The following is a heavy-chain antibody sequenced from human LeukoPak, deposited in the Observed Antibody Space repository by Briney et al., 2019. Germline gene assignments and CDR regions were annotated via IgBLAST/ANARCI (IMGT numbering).Heavy chain of an antibody. V-gene: IGHV6-1*01. CDR1: GDSVSSGSAA. CDR3: ARGEADYFDY. CDR2: IYYRSTWFN. J-gene: IGHJ4*02. D-gene: IGHD1-26*01. Sequence: SQTLSLTCAISGDSVSSGSAAWNWIRQSPSRGLEWLGRIYYRSTWFNDYAVSVKSRITINPDTSKNHFSLQLNSVTPEDAAVYYCARGEADYFDYWGQGTLVTASS.